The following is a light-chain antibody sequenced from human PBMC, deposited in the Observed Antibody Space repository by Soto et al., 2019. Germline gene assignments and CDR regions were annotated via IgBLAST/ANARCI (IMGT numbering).Light chain of an antibody. CDR1: SSDVGSYNR. CDR2: EVS. Sequence: QSVLTQPPSVSGSPGQSVTISCTGTSSDVGSYNRVSWYQQPPGTAPKLMIYEVSNRPSGVPDRFSGSKSGNTASLTISWLQAEDEADYYCSSYTSSSAWVFGGGTKVTVL. CDR3: SSYTSSSAWV. V-gene: IGLV2-18*02. J-gene: IGLJ2*01.